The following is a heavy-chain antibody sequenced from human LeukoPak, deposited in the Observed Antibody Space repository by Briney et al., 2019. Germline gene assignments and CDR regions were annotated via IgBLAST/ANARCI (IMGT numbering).Heavy chain of an antibody. CDR3: ARAKSIITEVRGAVPGRFDF. Sequence: SETLSLTCAVSGYSISSGYYWGWIRQSPGKGLEWIGSSYHNGRTYYSPSLKSRVTISVDTYKNQVSLKLSSVTAADTAVYYCARAKSIITEVRGAVPGRFDFWGPGTLVTVSS. CDR1: GYSISSGYY. J-gene: IGHJ4*02. D-gene: IGHD3-10*01. CDR2: SYHNGRT. V-gene: IGHV4-38-2*01.